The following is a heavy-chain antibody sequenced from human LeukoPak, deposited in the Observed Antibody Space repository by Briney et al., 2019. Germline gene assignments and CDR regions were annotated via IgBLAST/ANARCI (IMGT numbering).Heavy chain of an antibody. Sequence: GASVKVSCKASGYTFTSYGISWVRQAPGQGLEWMGWISAYNGNTNYAQKLQGRVTMTTDTSTSTPYMELRSLRSDDTAVYYSARDKNCGGGSCYNYYWGQGTLVTVSS. CDR3: ARDKNCGGGSCYNYY. J-gene: IGHJ4*02. D-gene: IGHD2-15*01. CDR2: ISAYNGNT. V-gene: IGHV1-18*01. CDR1: GYTFTSYG.